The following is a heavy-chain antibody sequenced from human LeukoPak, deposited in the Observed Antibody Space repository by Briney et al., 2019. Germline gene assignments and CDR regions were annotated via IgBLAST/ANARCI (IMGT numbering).Heavy chain of an antibody. CDR1: GFTVSSNY. Sequence: GGSLRLSCAASGFTVSSNYMSWVHQAPGKGLEWVSVIYSGGSTYYADSVKGRFTISRDNSKNTLYLQMNSPRAEDTAVYYCASEPSRITIFGVDYYMDVWGKGTTVTVSS. CDR3: ASEPSRITIFGVDYYMDV. V-gene: IGHV3-66*02. D-gene: IGHD3-3*01. J-gene: IGHJ6*03. CDR2: IYSGGST.